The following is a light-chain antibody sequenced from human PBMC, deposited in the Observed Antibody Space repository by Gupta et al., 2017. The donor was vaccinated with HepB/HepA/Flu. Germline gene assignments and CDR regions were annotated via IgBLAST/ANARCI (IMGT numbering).Light chain of an antibody. CDR3: QKYNSAPWT. CDR2: AAS. CDR1: QGISNY. Sequence: DSQMTQSPSSLSASVVDRVTITCRASQGISNYLAWYQQKPGKAPKLLIYAASTWQSGVPSRFSGSGSGTEFTLTISSLQPEDVATYYCQKYNSAPWTFGQGTKVEIK. V-gene: IGKV1-27*01. J-gene: IGKJ1*01.